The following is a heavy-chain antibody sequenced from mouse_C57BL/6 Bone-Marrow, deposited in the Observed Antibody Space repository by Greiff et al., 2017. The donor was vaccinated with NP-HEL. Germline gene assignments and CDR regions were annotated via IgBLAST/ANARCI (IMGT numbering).Heavy chain of an antibody. CDR2: INPSNGGT. Sequence: VQLQQPGTELVKPGASVKLSCKASGYTFTSYWMHWVKQRPGQGLEWIGNINPSNGGTNYNEKFKSKATLTVDKSSSTAYMQLSSLTSEDSAVYYCARLAYGSSPLWYFDVWGTGTTVTVSS. CDR3: ARLAYGSSPLWYFDV. J-gene: IGHJ1*03. V-gene: IGHV1-53*01. D-gene: IGHD1-1*01. CDR1: GYTFTSYW.